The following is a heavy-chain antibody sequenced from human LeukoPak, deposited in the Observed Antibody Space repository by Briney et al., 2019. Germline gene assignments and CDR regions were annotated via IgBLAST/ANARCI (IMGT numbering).Heavy chain of an antibody. Sequence: SETLSLTCTVSGGSISSSSYYWGWIRQPPGKGLEWIGEINHSGSTNYNPSHKSRVTISVDTSKNQFSLKLSSVTAADTAVYYCARTRLLRDGYNAWGQGTLVTVSS. V-gene: IGHV4-39*07. D-gene: IGHD5-24*01. CDR3: ARTRLLRDGYNA. J-gene: IGHJ4*02. CDR1: GGSISSSSYY. CDR2: INHSGST.